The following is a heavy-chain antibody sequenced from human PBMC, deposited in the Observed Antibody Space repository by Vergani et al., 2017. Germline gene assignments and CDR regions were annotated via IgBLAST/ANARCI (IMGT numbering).Heavy chain of an antibody. CDR2: INHSGST. CDR3: AREAVVVVPAAMYYFNY. CDR1: GGSFSGYY. J-gene: IGHJ4*02. V-gene: IGHV4-34*01. D-gene: IGHD2-2*01. Sequence: QVQLQQWGAGLLKPSETLSLTCAVYGGSFSGYYWSWIRQPPGKGLEWIGVINHSGSTNYKPSLKSRVTISVDPYKNQFSLKLSSVTAADTAVYYCAREAVVVVPAAMYYFNYWSQGTLVTVSS.